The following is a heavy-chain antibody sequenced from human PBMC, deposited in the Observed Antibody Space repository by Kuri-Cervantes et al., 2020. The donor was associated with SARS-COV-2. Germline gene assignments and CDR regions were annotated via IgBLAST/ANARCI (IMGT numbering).Heavy chain of an antibody. CDR2: ISYDGSNK. Sequence: GESLKISCAASGFTFSSYGMHWVRQAPGKGLEWVAVISYDGSNKYYADSVKGRFTISRDNAKNSLYLQMNSLRAEDTAVYYCARDQVSFDYGSGSTDYWGQGTLVTVSS. D-gene: IGHD3-10*01. CDR3: ARDQVSFDYGSGSTDY. V-gene: IGHV3-30*03. J-gene: IGHJ4*02. CDR1: GFTFSSYG.